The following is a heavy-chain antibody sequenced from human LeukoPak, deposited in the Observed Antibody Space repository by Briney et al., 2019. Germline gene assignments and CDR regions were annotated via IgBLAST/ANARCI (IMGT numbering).Heavy chain of an antibody. CDR2: IYSGGST. CDR3: ARDRKYSGYDH. V-gene: IGHV3-53*01. CDR1: GFTFSAFW. J-gene: IGHJ5*02. D-gene: IGHD5-12*01. Sequence: GGSLRLSCAASGFTFSAFWMHWVRQAPGKGLEWVSVIYSGGSTYYADSVKGRFTISRDNSKNTLYLQMNSLRAEDTAVYYCARDRKYSGYDHWGQGTLVTVSS.